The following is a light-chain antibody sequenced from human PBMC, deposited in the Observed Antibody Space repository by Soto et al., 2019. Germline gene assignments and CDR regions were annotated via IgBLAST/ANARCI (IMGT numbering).Light chain of an antibody. V-gene: IGKV1-27*01. Sequence: DIQMTQSPSSLSASVGDRVTITCRASRDISNYLAWYQLKPGKVPKLLLYGASTFQSGVPSRFSGSGSGTDFTLTISSLQPEDVATYYCQEYNSAPRTFGQGTKVELK. CDR3: QEYNSAPRT. CDR2: GAS. J-gene: IGKJ1*01. CDR1: RDISNY.